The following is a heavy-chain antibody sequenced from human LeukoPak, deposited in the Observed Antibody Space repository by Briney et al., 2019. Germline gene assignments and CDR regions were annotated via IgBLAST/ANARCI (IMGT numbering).Heavy chain of an antibody. CDR3: TTGLRKLAYYYGSGSYYTLDY. CDR1: GFTFSNAW. D-gene: IGHD3-10*01. J-gene: IGHJ4*02. Sequence: KPGGSLRLSCAASGFTFSNAWMSWVRQAPGKGLEWVGRIKSKTDGGTTDYAAPVKGRFTISRDDSKNTLYLQLNSLKTEDTAVYYCTTGLRKLAYYYGSGSYYTLDYWGQGTLVTVSS. V-gene: IGHV3-15*01. CDR2: IKSKTDGGTT.